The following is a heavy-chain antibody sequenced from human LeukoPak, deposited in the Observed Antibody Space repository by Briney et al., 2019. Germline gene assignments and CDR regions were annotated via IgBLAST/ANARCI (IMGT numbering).Heavy chain of an antibody. CDR3: AKTPGIAAAGTGRWFDP. D-gene: IGHD6-13*01. Sequence: PGGSLRLSCAASGFTFSSYGMHWVRQAPGKGLQWVAFIRYDGSNKYYADSVKGRFTISRDNSKNTLYLQMNSLRAEDTAVFYCAKTPGIAAAGTGRWFDPWGQGTLVTVSS. V-gene: IGHV3-30*02. CDR1: GFTFSSYG. CDR2: IRYDGSNK. J-gene: IGHJ5*02.